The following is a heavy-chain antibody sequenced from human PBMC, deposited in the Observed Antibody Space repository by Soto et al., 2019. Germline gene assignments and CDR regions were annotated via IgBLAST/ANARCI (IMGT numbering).Heavy chain of an antibody. V-gene: IGHV1-8*01. J-gene: IGHJ3*02. Sequence: ASVKVCCKASGYTFTSYDSNWVRQATRQGLEWMGWMNPNSGNTGYAQKFQGRVTMTRNTSISTAYMELSSLRSEDTAVYYCARTQNSLGFWSGYSHPDAFDIWGQGTMVTVSS. D-gene: IGHD3-3*01. CDR1: GYTFTSYD. CDR2: MNPNSGNT. CDR3: ARTQNSLGFWSGYSHPDAFDI.